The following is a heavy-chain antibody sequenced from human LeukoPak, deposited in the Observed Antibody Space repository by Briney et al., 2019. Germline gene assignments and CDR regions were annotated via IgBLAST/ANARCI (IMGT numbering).Heavy chain of an antibody. CDR3: ARVGLLTGYYFFDY. CDR1: GYTFINYG. Sequence: ASVNVSCQTSGYTFINYGIPWVRQAPCQGLEGVGWIRGDNGDTNYAQKLQGRVTMTTDTYTSTAYMELRSLGSDETAVYYCARVGLLTGYYFFDYWGQGTLVTVSS. J-gene: IGHJ4*02. CDR2: IRGDNGDT. V-gene: IGHV1-18*01. D-gene: IGHD3-9*01.